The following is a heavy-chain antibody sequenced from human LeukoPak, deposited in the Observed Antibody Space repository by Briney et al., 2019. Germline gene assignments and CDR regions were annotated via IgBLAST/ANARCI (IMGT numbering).Heavy chain of an antibody. CDR3: ATDILQYSSSPNFDY. D-gene: IGHD6-6*01. J-gene: IGHJ4*02. CDR2: ISWNSGSI. Sequence: GGSLRLSCAASGFTFDDYAMHWVRQAPGKGLEWVSGISWNSGSIGYADSVKGRFTISRDNAKNSLYLQMNSLRAEDTALYYCATDILQYSSSPNFDYWGQGTLVTVSS. V-gene: IGHV3-9*01. CDR1: GFTFDDYA.